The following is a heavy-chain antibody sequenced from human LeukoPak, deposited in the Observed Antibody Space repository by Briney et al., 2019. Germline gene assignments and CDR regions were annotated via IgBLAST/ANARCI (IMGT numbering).Heavy chain of an antibody. J-gene: IGHJ4*02. CDR1: GFTFSTFN. D-gene: IGHD3-22*01. V-gene: IGHV3-15*01. CDR2: ITSKTSGEAT. Sequence: GGSLRLSCAASGFTFSTFNMSWVRQAPGKGLEWVARITSKTSGEATDYAAPVRGRFTISRDDSKATLYLQMDSLETEDTAIYYCTTYRYSYGSTGYSYFDYWGQGILVTVSS. CDR3: TTYRYSYGSTGYSYFDY.